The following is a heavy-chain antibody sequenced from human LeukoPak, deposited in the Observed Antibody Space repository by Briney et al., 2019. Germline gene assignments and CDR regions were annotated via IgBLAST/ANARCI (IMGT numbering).Heavy chain of an antibody. V-gene: IGHV4-59*08. CDR1: GGSISNYY. D-gene: IGHD3-16*01. CDR3: ARHEEGGFFRH. CDR2: IYYSGTT. Sequence: SETLSLTCTVSGGSISNYYWSWIRQSPGKGLEWIGYIYYSGTTNYNPSLKSRVTISVDTSKNQFSLKLSPVTAADTAVYYCARHEEGGFFRHWGQGTLVTVSS. J-gene: IGHJ1*01.